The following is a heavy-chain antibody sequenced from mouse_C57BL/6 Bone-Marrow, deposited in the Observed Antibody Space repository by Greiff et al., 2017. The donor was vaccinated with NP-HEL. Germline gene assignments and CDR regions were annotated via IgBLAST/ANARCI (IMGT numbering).Heavy chain of an antibody. CDR3: ARSYLRSCYYAMDY. D-gene: IGHD5-5*01. CDR2: INPNNGGT. J-gene: IGHJ4*01. V-gene: IGHV1-26*01. Sequence: VQLQQSGPELVKPGASVKISCKASGYTFTDYYMNWVKQSHGKSLEWIGDINPNNGGTSYNQKFKGKATLTVDKSSSTAYMELRSLTSEDSAVYYCARSYLRSCYYAMDYWGQGTSVTVSS. CDR1: GYTFTDYY.